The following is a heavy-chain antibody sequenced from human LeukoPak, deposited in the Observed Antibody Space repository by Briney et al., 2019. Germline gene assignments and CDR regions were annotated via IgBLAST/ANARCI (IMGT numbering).Heavy chain of an antibody. CDR2: IYPSDSYT. CDR3: ARGGAVERYCSSTSCYWVSAFDI. CDR1: GYSFTSYW. D-gene: IGHD2-2*01. V-gene: IGHV5-10-1*01. Sequence: GTSLRISCKGSGYSFTSYWISWVRPMPGEGVEWMGRIYPSDSYTNYSPSFQGHIAISADKSISTAYLQWSSLKAPDTAMYYCARGGAVERYCSSTSCYWVSAFDIWGQGTMVTVSP. J-gene: IGHJ3*02.